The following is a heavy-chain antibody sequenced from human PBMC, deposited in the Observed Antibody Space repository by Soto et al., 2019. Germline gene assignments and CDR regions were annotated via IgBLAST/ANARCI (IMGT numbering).Heavy chain of an antibody. J-gene: IGHJ4*02. CDR2: INHSGTT. CDR1: GGSFSAYY. D-gene: IGHD6-19*01. CDR3: ARSVAGNDF. Sequence: SETLSLTCAVYGGSFSAYYWSWIRQPPGKGLEWIGEINHSGTTNYNPSLKSRVTISVDTSKNQLSLKLSSVTVADTAVYYCARSVAGNDFWGQGTLVTVSS. V-gene: IGHV4-34*01.